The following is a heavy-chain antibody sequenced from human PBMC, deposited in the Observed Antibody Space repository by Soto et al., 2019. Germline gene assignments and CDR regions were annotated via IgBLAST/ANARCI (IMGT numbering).Heavy chain of an antibody. J-gene: IGHJ6*02. Sequence: ASVKVSCKASGYSFTDYHIHWVRQAPGQGLEWLGRINPKSGGASTAQKFQGWVTMTTDTSISTASMELTRLTSDDTAVYYCARGDCTDCSNGVCSSFYNHGMDVWGQGTTVTVSS. CDR1: GYSFTDYH. CDR2: INPKSGGA. CDR3: ARGDCTDCSNGVCSSFYNHGMDV. D-gene: IGHD2-8*01. V-gene: IGHV1-2*04.